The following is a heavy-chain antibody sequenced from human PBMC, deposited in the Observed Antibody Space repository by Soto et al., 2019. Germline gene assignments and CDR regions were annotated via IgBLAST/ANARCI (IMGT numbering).Heavy chain of an antibody. J-gene: IGHJ5*02. Sequence: SETLSLTCAVYGGSFSGYYWSWIRQPPGKGLEWIGEINHSGSTNYNPSLKSRVTISVDTSKNQFSLKLSSVTAADTAVYYCAKAYGVGGPSWFDPRGQGTMVTVSS. CDR2: INHSGST. V-gene: IGHV4-34*01. CDR1: GGSFSGYY. CDR3: AKAYGVGGPSWFDP. D-gene: IGHD1-26*01.